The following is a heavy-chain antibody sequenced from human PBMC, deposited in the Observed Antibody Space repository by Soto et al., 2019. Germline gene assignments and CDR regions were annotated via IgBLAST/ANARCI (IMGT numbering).Heavy chain of an antibody. CDR3: ARERRTATTNWFDP. Sequence: SETLSLTCAVYGGSFSGYYWSWIRQPPGKGLEWIGEINHSGSTNYNPSLKSRVTISVDTSKNQFSLKLSSVTAADTAVYYCARERRTATTNWFDPWGQGTLVTLSS. J-gene: IGHJ5*02. CDR1: GGSFSGYY. V-gene: IGHV4-34*01. D-gene: IGHD1-26*01. CDR2: INHSGST.